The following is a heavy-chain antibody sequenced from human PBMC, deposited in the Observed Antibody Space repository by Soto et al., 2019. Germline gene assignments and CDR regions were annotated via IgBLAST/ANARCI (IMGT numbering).Heavy chain of an antibody. CDR2: IYYSGST. CDR1: GGSISSYY. D-gene: IGHD4-17*01. Sequence: SLTCTVSGGSISSYYWSWIRQPPGKGLEWIGYIYYSGSTNYNPSLKSRVTISVDTSKNQFSLKLSSVTAADTAVYYCARSSYGDYVYFDYWGQGTLVPVSS. V-gene: IGHV4-59*01. CDR3: ARSSYGDYVYFDY. J-gene: IGHJ4*02.